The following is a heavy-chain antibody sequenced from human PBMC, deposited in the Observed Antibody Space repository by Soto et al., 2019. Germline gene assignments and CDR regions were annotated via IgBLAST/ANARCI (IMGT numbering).Heavy chain of an antibody. D-gene: IGHD1-26*01. Sequence: ASVKVSCKASGYTFTGHYIHWVRQAPEQGPEWMGEIGPETGATRYAQKFQGRVTMTRDMSVTTVYMELNNLSPDDTAVYYCGRGRSGQIVVFFWGQGTPVTVSS. V-gene: IGHV1-2*02. CDR3: GRGRSGQIVVFF. CDR2: IGPETGAT. CDR1: GYTFTGHY. J-gene: IGHJ4*02.